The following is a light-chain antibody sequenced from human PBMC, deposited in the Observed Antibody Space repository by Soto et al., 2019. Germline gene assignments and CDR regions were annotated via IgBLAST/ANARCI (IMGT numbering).Light chain of an antibody. J-gene: IGLJ2*01. CDR3: SSYAGSNTVA. V-gene: IGLV2-8*01. Sequence: QSVLTQPPSASGSPGQSVTISCSGTSSDVGGYNYVSWYQQHPGKAPKVMIYEVTRRPSGVPVRFSGSRSGNTASLIVSGLQAEDEADYYCSSYAGSNTVAFGGGTKLTVL. CDR2: EVT. CDR1: SSDVGGYNY.